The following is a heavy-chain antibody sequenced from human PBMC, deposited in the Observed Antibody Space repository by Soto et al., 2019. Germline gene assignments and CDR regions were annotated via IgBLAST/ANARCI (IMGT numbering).Heavy chain of an antibody. CDR2: ISSSSNYI. Sequence: EVQLVESGGGLVKPGGSLRLSCAASGFTFTTYTMNWVRQAPGKGLDWVSSISSSSNYIYYADSVKGRFTISRDNAKNSLDLQMNSLRAEDTAVYYCARVRYSGWNVPATYYYHGMDVWGQGTTVTVSS. J-gene: IGHJ6*02. CDR1: GFTFTTYT. CDR3: ARVRYSGWNVPATYYYHGMDV. V-gene: IGHV3-21*01. D-gene: IGHD6-19*01.